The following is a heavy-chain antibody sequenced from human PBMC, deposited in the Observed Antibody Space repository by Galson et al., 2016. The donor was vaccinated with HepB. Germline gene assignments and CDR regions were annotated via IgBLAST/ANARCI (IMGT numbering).Heavy chain of an antibody. CDR2: ISGSGGST. CDR3: AKGSLPAMTYYGMDV. D-gene: IGHD2-2*01. V-gene: IGHV3-23*01. J-gene: IGHJ6*02. Sequence: SLRLSCAASGFTFSTYAMNWVRQAPGKGLEWVATISGSGGSTYYADSVMGRFTISRDNSNNTLFLQMISLKAEDTATYYCAKGSLPAMTYYGMDVWGQGTTATVSS. CDR1: GFTFSTYA.